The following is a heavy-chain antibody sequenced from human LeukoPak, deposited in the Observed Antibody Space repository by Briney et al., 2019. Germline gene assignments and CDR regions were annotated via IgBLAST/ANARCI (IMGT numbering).Heavy chain of an antibody. J-gene: IGHJ4*02. CDR2: INHSGST. Sequence: ETLSLTCAVYGGSFSGYYWSWIRQPPGKGLEWIGEINHSGSTNYNPSLKSRVTISVDTSKNQFSLKLSSVTAADTAVYYCARDSIAVADPFDYWGQGTLVTVSS. D-gene: IGHD6-19*01. CDR1: GGSFSGYY. V-gene: IGHV4-34*01. CDR3: ARDSIAVADPFDY.